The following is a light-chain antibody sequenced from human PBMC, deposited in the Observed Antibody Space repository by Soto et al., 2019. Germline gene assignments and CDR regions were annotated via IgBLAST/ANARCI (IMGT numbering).Light chain of an antibody. CDR1: SPNLGAGYD. CDR3: QAYDYSLTASV. Sequence: QSVLTQPPSVSGAPGQRVTISCTGNSPNLGAGYDVHWYQQLQGAAPKLVIFGNRNRPSGVPERFSGSKSGTSASLAITGLHAEDEADYYCQAYDYSLTASVFGGGTKLTVL. CDR2: GNR. J-gene: IGLJ3*02. V-gene: IGLV1-40*01.